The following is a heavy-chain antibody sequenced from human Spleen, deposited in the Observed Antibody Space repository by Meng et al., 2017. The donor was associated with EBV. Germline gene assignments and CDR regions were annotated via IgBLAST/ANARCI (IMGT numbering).Heavy chain of an antibody. Sequence: QVPLVHADSEGKEPGASVKVPCKVSRGPFNPFAINWVRQAPGQGLEWMGAIIPISGTPNYAQKFQGRITIIADKSTNSVSMDFSSLKSEDTAVYYCARQGDWTYYFDFWGQGTLVTVSS. V-gene: IGHV1-69*06. J-gene: IGHJ4*02. CDR1: RGPFNPFA. CDR2: IIPISGTP. D-gene: IGHD1-1*01. CDR3: ARQGDWTYYFDF.